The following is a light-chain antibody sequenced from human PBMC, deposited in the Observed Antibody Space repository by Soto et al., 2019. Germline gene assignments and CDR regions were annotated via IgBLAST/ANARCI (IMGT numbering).Light chain of an antibody. CDR2: GAS. Sequence: EIVLTQSPGTLSLSPGERATLSCRASQSVSSSNLAWYQQKPGQDPRLLIYGASSRATGIPDRFSGSGSGTDFTLTISRLEPEDFAVYDCQQYGSSPLFTFGGGTKVEIK. J-gene: IGKJ4*01. CDR1: QSVSSSN. V-gene: IGKV3-20*01. CDR3: QQYGSSPLFT.